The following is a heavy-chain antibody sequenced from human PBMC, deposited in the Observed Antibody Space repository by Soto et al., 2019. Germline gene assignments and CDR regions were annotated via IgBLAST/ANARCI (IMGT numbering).Heavy chain of an antibody. CDR2: INPRGGT. J-gene: IGHJ4*02. V-gene: IGHV1-46*01. D-gene: IGHD3-22*01. CDR3: ARDRLGDSSGEGYGSYFDY. CDR1: GYTFSNYF. Sequence: QVQLVQSGAEVKKPGASVKVSCKTSGYTFSNYFMHWVRQAPGQGLEWMGIINPRGGTSPAQQFRDRVNMTTDPSTGTFYMQLISLKSEDTAVYFCARDRLGDSSGEGYGSYFDYWGQGALVTVSS.